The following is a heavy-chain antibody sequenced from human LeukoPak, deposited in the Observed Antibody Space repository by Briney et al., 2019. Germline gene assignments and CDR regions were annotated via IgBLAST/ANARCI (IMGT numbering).Heavy chain of an antibody. D-gene: IGHD2-2*01. Sequence: GASVKVSCKASGYTFTGYYMHWVRQAPGQGLEWMGAVIPISGTTHYAQKFQGRVSITVDDSTTTVYMQLSGLRSDDTAVYFCARLAVVPAAMSPDYWGQGTLVSVSS. J-gene: IGHJ4*02. V-gene: IGHV1-2*02. CDR1: GYTFTGYY. CDR3: ARLAVVPAAMSPDY. CDR2: VIPISGTT.